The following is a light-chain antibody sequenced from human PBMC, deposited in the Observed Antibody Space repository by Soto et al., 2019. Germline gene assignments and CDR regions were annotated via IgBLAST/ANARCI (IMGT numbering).Light chain of an antibody. CDR1: QTINNW. J-gene: IGKJ1*01. CDR3: QQYDTFWT. V-gene: IGKV1-5*01. Sequence: DIQMTQSPSSLSASVGDRVTITCRASQTINNWLAWYQQKPGKAPKLLVYDVSTLESGVPSRFSGSGSGTEFTLTIYNLQPDDSATYYCQQYDTFWTFGQGTKWIS. CDR2: DVS.